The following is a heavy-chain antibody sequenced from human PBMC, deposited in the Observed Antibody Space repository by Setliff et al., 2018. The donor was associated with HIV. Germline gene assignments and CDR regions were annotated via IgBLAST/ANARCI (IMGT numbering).Heavy chain of an antibody. D-gene: IGHD6-19*01. V-gene: IGHV1-46*02. CDR1: GYDFDFYY. Sequence: PVASVKVSCKSSGYDFDFYYVHWVRQAPGQGFEWMGVINPTAGSTTYAQRFGGRVTMTRDTSTRTVDMELSSLRSEDTAVYYCASHAKTVDNGLLDHWGQGTLVTVSS. CDR3: ASHAKTVDNGLLDH. J-gene: IGHJ4*02. CDR2: INPTAGST.